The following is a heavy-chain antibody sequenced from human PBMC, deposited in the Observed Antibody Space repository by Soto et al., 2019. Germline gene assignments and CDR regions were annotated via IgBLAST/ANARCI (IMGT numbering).Heavy chain of an antibody. CDR2: MNPNSGNT. J-gene: IGHJ6*02. CDR1: GYTFTSYD. CDR3: ARGRCGGDCYWADYYYYYGMDV. V-gene: IGHV1-8*01. Sequence: ASVKVSCKASGYTFTSYDINWVRQATGQGLEWTGWMNPNSGNTGYAQKFQGRVTMTRNTSISTAYMELSSLRSEDTAVYYCARGRCGGDCYWADYYYYYGMDVCGQGTTVTVSS. D-gene: IGHD2-21*02.